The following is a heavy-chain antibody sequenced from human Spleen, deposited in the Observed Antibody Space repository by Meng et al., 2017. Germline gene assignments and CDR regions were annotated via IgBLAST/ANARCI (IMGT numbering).Heavy chain of an antibody. J-gene: IGHJ5*02. CDR2: IYYSGST. V-gene: IGHV4-59*12. Sequence: QVQLQESGPGLVKPSETLSLTFTVSVGSISSYYWSWIRQPPGKGLEWIGYIYYSGSTNYNPSLKSRVTISVDTSKNQFSLRLSSGTAADTAVYYCARASYGSGSPLGESWFYPWGQGTLVTVSS. CDR1: VGSISSYY. D-gene: IGHD3-10*01. CDR3: ARASYGSGSPLGESWFYP.